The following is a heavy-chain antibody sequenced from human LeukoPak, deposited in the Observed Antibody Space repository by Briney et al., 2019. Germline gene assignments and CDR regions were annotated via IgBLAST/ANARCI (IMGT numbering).Heavy chain of an antibody. CDR1: GYTFTGYY. CDR2: ISYDGSNK. J-gene: IGHJ5*02. CDR3: THLGWFDP. Sequence: SCKASGYTFTGYYMHWVRQAPGKGLEWVAVISYDGSNKYYADSVKGRFTISRDNSKNTLYLQMNSLRAEDTAVYYCTHLGWFDPWGQGTLVTVSS. V-gene: IGHV3-30*04.